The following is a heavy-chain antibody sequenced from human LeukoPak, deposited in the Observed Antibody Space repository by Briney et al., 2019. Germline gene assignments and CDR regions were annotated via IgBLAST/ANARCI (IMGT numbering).Heavy chain of an antibody. J-gene: IGHJ4*02. CDR2: IYAGNGNV. V-gene: IGHV1-3*01. D-gene: IGHD3-10*01. Sequence: ASVKVSCKASGYTLSSYTLHWVRQAPGQRPEWMGCIYAGNGNVKYSQNFQGRVTITRDTSASTAYMELSSLRSEDTAVYYCARDDYYGSGSYYYWGQGTLVTVSS. CDR1: GYTLSSYT. CDR3: ARDDYYGSGSYYY.